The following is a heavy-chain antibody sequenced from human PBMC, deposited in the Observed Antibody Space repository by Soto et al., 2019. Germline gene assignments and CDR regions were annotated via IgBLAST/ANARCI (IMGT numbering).Heavy chain of an antibody. V-gene: IGHV3-33*01. CDR2: IWYDGSNK. CDR3: ARDHEVWFGDSRLDY. J-gene: IGHJ4*02. D-gene: IGHD3-10*01. CDR1: GFTFSSYG. Sequence: GGSLRLSCAASGFTFSSYGMHWVRQAPGKGLEWVAVIWYDGSNKYYADSVKGRFTISRDNSKNTLYLQMNSLRAEDTAVYYCARDHEVWFGDSRLDYWGQGTLVTVSS.